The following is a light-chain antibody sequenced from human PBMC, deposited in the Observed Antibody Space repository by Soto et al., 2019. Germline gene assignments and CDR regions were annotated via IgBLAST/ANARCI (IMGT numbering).Light chain of an antibody. CDR3: QQYGSSQYT. J-gene: IGKJ2*01. CDR1: LSVNTF. CDR2: DAS. V-gene: IGKV3-20*01. Sequence: IVLTQSPATLSLSPGEDATLSCRASLSVNTFLAWYQQKPGQAPRLLIYDASSRATGIPDRFSGSGSGTDFTLTISRLEPEDFAVYYCQQYGSSQYTFGQGTKLEIK.